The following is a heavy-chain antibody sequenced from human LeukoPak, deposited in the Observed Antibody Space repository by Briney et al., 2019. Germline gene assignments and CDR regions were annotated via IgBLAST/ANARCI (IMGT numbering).Heavy chain of an antibody. CDR3: AAVAPVGARRSYYYYYGMDV. Sequence: PWASVKVSCKASGYTFTGYYMHWVRQAPGQGLEWMGWINPNSGGTNYAQKFQGRVTMTRDTSISTAYMELSRLRSDDTAVYYCAAVAPVGARRSYYYYYGMDVWGQGTTVTVSS. J-gene: IGHJ6*02. D-gene: IGHD1-26*01. V-gene: IGHV1-2*02. CDR2: INPNSGGT. CDR1: GYTFTGYY.